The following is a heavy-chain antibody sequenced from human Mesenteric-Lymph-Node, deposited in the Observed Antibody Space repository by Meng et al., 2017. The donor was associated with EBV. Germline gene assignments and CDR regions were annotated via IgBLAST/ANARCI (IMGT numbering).Heavy chain of an antibody. D-gene: IGHD4-17*01. CDR1: GYTFTSYG. CDR3: ARNVMTTVTSEGHFDY. J-gene: IGHJ4*02. Sequence: QEQLVQSGAEVKKPGASVKVSCKASGYTFTSYGISWVRQAPGQGLEWMGWISAYNGNTNYAQKLQGRVTMTTDTSTSTAYMELRSLRSDDTAVYYCARNVMTTVTSEGHFDYWGQGTLVTVSS. V-gene: IGHV1-18*01. CDR2: ISAYNGNT.